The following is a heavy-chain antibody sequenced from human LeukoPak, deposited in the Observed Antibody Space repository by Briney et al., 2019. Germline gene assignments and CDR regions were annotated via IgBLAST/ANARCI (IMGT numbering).Heavy chain of an antibody. CDR3: ARSGVGYCSGGSCYWGYFQH. J-gene: IGHJ1*01. CDR2: MNPNSGNT. CDR1: GYTFTSYD. Sequence: GASVKVSCKTSGYTFTSYDINWVRQATGQGLEWMGWMNPNSGNTGYAQKFQGRVTITRNTSISTAYMELSSLRSEDTAVYYCARSGVGYCSGGSCYWGYFQHWGQGTLVTVSS. V-gene: IGHV1-8*03. D-gene: IGHD2-15*01.